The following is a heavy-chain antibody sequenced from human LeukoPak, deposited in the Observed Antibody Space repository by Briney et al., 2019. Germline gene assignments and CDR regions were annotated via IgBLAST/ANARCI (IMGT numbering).Heavy chain of an antibody. CDR2: IYYSGST. CDR3: ARGWWLYNGLDY. CDR1: GCSISSGDYY. J-gene: IGHJ4*02. D-gene: IGHD2-15*01. V-gene: IGHV4-30-4*01. Sequence: PSQTLSLTCTVSGCSISSGDYYWGWIRQPPGKGLEWIGYIYYSGSTYYNPSLKSRVTISVDTSKNQFSLKLSSVTAADTAVYYCARGWWLYNGLDYWGQGTLVTVSS.